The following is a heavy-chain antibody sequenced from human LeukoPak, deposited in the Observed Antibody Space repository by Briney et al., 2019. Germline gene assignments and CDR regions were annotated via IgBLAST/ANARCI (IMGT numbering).Heavy chain of an antibody. V-gene: IGHV1-2*02. Sequence: ASVKVSCEASGYTFTGYYMHWVRQAPGQGLEWVGWINPNSGGTNYAQEFQGRVTMTRDTSISTAYMELSRLRSDDTAVYYCARNPYCSSTSCLDYWGQGTLVTVSS. J-gene: IGHJ4*02. CDR1: GYTFTGYY. CDR2: INPNSGGT. CDR3: ARNPYCSSTSCLDY. D-gene: IGHD2-2*01.